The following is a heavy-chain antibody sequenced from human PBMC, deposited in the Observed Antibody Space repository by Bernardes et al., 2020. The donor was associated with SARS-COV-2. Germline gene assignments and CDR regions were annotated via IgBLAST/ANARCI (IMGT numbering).Heavy chain of an antibody. CDR3: ARVPNDFWSGYYHFDI. J-gene: IGHJ3*02. Sequence: SETLSLTCTVSGSSVSSGSYYWSWIRQPPGKGLEWIGYISYSGSTNYSPSLKSRVTMSVDTSKNQFSLKLSSVTAADTAVYYCARVPNDFWSGYYHFDIWGQGTMVTVSS. CDR2: ISYSGST. D-gene: IGHD3-3*01. V-gene: IGHV4-61*01. CDR1: GSSVSSGSYY.